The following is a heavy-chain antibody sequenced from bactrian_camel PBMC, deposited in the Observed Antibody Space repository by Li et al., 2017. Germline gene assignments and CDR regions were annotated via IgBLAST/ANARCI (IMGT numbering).Heavy chain of an antibody. V-gene: IGHV3S40*01. CDR1: GYTSFIDC. J-gene: IGHJ4*01. Sequence: VQLVESGGGSVQVGGSLRLSCAYSGYTSFIDCMGWFRQAPGKGLEWVSTISYRGDDSYYADSLKGRFTISRDNAKKTVYLEMNSLKPEDTSVYYCAAQDQSWCAADPSAYKDWGQGTQVTVS. D-gene: IGHD7*01. CDR2: ISYRGDDS. CDR3: AAQDQSWCAADPSAYKD.